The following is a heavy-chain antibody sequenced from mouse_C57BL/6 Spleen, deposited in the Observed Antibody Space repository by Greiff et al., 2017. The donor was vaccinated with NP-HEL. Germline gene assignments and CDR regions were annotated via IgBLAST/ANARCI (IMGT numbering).Heavy chain of an antibody. CDR3: ARDWDWFAY. J-gene: IGHJ3*01. CDR1: GYAFSSSW. CDR2: IYPGDGDT. Sequence: LVESGPELVKPGASVKISCKASGYAFSSSWMNWVKQRPGKGLEWIGRIYPGDGDTNYNGKFKGKATLTADKSSSTAYMQLSSLTSEDSAVYFCARDWDWFAYWGQGTLVTVSA. D-gene: IGHD4-1*01. V-gene: IGHV1-82*01.